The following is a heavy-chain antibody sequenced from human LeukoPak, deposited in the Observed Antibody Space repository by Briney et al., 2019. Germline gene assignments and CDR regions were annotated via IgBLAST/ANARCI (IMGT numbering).Heavy chain of an antibody. D-gene: IGHD1-14*01. V-gene: IGHV3-30*03. J-gene: IGHJ4*02. CDR3: ARDNPGDYVAD. CDR1: GFTFSSYG. Sequence: GGSLRLSCAASGFTFSSYGMHWVRQAPGKGLEWVAVISYDGSNKYYADSVKGRFTISRDNAKNSLYLQMNSLRAEDTAVYYCARDNPGDYVADWGQGTLVTVSS. CDR2: ISYDGSNK.